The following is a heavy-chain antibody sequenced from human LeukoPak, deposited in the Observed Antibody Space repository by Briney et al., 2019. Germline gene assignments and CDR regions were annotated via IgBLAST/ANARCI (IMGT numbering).Heavy chain of an antibody. Sequence: PSGTLSLTCTVSGDSISSSSYCWGWVRPPRRKGLEWVGSIYYSGSTYYPPSLKSRTTISADTTKNYFSMKLSSVPAADTDVSFCAGHAGLRPPLCVWGKGTTVTVSS. D-gene: IGHD3-3*01. V-gene: IGHV4-39*01. CDR3: AGHAGLRPPLCV. CDR2: IYYSGST. J-gene: IGHJ6*04. CDR1: GDSISSSSYC.